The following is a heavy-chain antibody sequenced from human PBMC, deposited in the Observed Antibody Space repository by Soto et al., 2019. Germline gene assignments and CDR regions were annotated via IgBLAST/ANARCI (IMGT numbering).Heavy chain of an antibody. V-gene: IGHV1-69*02. CDR1: GCTFSSYT. Sequence: SVKVSCKASGCTFSSYTISWVRQAPGHGLEWMGRIIPILGIANYAQKFQGRVTITADKSTSTAYMELSSLRSEDTAVYYRARHDITGTTSNWFDPWGQGTLVTVSS. D-gene: IGHD1-20*01. CDR3: ARHDITGTTSNWFDP. J-gene: IGHJ5*02. CDR2: IIPILGIA.